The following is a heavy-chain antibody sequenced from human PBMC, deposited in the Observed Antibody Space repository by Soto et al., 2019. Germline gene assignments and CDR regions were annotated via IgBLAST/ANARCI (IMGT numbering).Heavy chain of an antibody. CDR2: ISYDGSNK. J-gene: IGHJ4*02. Sequence: QVQLVESGGGVVQPGRSLRLSCAASGFTFSSYGMHWVRQAPGKGLEWVAVISYDGSNKYYADSVKGRFTLSRDNSKNTLGPQMNSLRAEDTAVYYCAKVRYCDSSGFSDYWGQGTLVTVSS. D-gene: IGHD3-22*01. V-gene: IGHV3-30*18. CDR1: GFTFSSYG. CDR3: AKVRYCDSSGFSDY.